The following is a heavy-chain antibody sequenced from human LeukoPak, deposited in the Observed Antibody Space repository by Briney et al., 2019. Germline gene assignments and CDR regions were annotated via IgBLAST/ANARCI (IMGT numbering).Heavy chain of an antibody. Sequence: ASVKVPCKASGGTFSSYAISWVRQAPGQGLEWMGRIIPILGIANYAQKFQGRVTITADKSTSTAYMELSSLRSEDTAVYYCARQRIQLWTHFDYWGQGTLVTVSS. J-gene: IGHJ4*02. CDR2: IIPILGIA. CDR1: GGTFSSYA. D-gene: IGHD5-18*01. CDR3: ARQRIQLWTHFDY. V-gene: IGHV1-69*04.